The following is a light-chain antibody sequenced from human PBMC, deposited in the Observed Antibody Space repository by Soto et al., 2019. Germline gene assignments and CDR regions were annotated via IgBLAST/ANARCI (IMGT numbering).Light chain of an antibody. CDR1: QSVSIN. CDR2: GAS. CDR3: QQYNDWPRT. Sequence: EIVMTQSPATLSVSPGERATLSCRASQSVSINLAWYQQKPGQAPRLLIYGASTRATGIPARFSGGASGTEFTLTISSLQSEDFAVYYCQQYNDWPRTFGQGTKVEIK. J-gene: IGKJ1*01. V-gene: IGKV3-15*01.